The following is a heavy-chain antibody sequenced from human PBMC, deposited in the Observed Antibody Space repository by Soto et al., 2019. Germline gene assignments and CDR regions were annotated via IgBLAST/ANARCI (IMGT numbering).Heavy chain of an antibody. Sequence: PGGSLRLSCAASGFTFSSYEMNWVRQAPGKGLEWVSYISSSGSTIYYADSVKGRFTISRDNAKNSLYLQMNSLRAEDTAVYYCARGVHCTNGGCHYYYYGMDAWGQGTTVTVSS. V-gene: IGHV3-48*03. CDR3: ARGVHCTNGGCHYYYYGMDA. CDR1: GFTFSSYE. J-gene: IGHJ6*02. D-gene: IGHD2-8*01. CDR2: ISSSGSTI.